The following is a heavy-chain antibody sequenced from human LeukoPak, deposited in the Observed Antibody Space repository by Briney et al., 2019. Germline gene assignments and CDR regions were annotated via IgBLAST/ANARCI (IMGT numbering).Heavy chain of an antibody. J-gene: IGHJ4*02. CDR1: GGSISSGGYY. CDR2: IYYSGST. Sequence: PSETLTLTCTVSGGSISSGGYYWSWIRQTPGKGLEWIGYIYYSGSTYYNPSLKSRVTISVDTSKNQFSLKLSSVTAADTAVYYCVRDRELAYWGQGILATVSS. D-gene: IGHD1-1*01. CDR3: VRDRELAY. V-gene: IGHV4-31*03.